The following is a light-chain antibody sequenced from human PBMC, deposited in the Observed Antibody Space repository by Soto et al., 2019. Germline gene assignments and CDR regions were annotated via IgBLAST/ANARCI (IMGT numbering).Light chain of an antibody. Sequence: DIVLTQSPATLSLSPGERATLSCRASQSVRSNLAWYQQKPGRAPRLVIYAASTRAAGIPDRFSGSVSGTEFTLTISSLQSEDFAVYYCQQYNEWPPFTFGQGTRLEI. J-gene: IGKJ5*01. CDR1: QSVRSN. V-gene: IGKV3-15*01. CDR3: QQYNEWPPFT. CDR2: AAS.